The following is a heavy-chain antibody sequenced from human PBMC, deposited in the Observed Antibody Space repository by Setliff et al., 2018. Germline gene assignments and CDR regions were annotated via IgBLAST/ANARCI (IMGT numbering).Heavy chain of an antibody. CDR1: GYTLNNYA. D-gene: IGHD3-16*01. Sequence: ASVKVSCKASGYTLNNYAMNWVRQAPGQGFEWMGWINTKTGNPTYAQDFTGRLVFSSDTSVNTAFVQISSLKAEDTAVYYCAGDGGNGVDYWGQGTLVTVSS. CDR2: INTKTGNP. J-gene: IGHJ4*02. CDR3: AGDGGNGVDY. V-gene: IGHV7-4-1*02.